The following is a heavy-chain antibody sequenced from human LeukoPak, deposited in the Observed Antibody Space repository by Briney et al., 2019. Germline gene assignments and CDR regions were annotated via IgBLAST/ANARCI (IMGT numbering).Heavy chain of an antibody. CDR2: ISHSGST. CDR3: ARAAGYSSSWFPYNWFDP. J-gene: IGHJ5*02. CDR1: GGSFSGYY. V-gene: IGHV4-34*01. Sequence: SETLSLTCAVYGGSFSGYYWSWIRQPPGKGLEWIGAISHSGSTNYNPSLKSRVTISVDTSKNQFSLKLSSVTAADTAVYYCARAAGYSSSWFPYNWFDPWGQGTLVTVSS. D-gene: IGHD6-13*01.